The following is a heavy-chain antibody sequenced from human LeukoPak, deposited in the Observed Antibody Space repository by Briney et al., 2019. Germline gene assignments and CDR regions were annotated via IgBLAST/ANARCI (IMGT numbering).Heavy chain of an antibody. CDR1: GGSIRSSSYY. V-gene: IGHV4-39*07. CDR2: IYYSGNS. CDR3: ARGPGPGVLAAGIKNWFDP. J-gene: IGHJ5*02. D-gene: IGHD6-13*01. Sequence: PSETLSLTCTVSGGSIRSSSYYWGWIRQPPGKGLEWIGNIYYSGNSYYNPSLKRRVTISVDTSKNQFSLKLNSVTAADTAVYYCARGPGPGVLAAGIKNWFDPWGQGTLVTVSS.